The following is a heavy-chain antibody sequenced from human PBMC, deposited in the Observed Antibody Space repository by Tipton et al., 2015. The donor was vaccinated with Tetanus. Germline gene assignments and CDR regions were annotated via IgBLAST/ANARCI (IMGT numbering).Heavy chain of an antibody. Sequence: VQLVQSGPEVKQPGESLKISCKGSGYMFSSHWIGWVRQVPRKGLEWLGTIYPGDSYSTYSPSFEGQVPISVDRSIDTAYLQWSSLKASGTAIYYCARPLTSVAFGGFAFDVWGQGTLVTVSS. D-gene: IGHD3-16*01. CDR1: GYMFSSHW. J-gene: IGHJ3*01. CDR3: ARPLTSVAFGGFAFDV. V-gene: IGHV5-51*01. CDR2: IYPGDSYS.